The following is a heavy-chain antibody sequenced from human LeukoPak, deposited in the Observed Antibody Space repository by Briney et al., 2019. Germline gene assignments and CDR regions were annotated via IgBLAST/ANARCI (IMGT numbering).Heavy chain of an antibody. J-gene: IGHJ3*02. CDR3: ARDADPPGLSYCGGDCYGAFDI. V-gene: IGHV3-7*01. Sequence: GGSLRLSCAASGFTFSSYWMSWVRQAPGKGLEWVANIKQDGCEKYYVDSVKGRFTISRDNAKNSLYLQMNSLRAEDTAVYYCARDADPPGLSYCGGDCYGAFDIWGQGTMVTVSS. CDR1: GFTFSSYW. CDR2: IKQDGCEK. D-gene: IGHD2-21*02.